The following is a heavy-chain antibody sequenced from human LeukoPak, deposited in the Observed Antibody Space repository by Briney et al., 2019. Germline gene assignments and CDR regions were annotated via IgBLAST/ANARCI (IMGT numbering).Heavy chain of an antibody. CDR3: ARYLVDQQLGISWFDP. V-gene: IGHV1-18*01. CDR1: GYTFTSYG. D-gene: IGHD6-13*01. J-gene: IGHJ5*02. CDR2: ISAYNGNT. Sequence: ASVKVSCKASGYTFTSYGISWVRQAPGQGLEWMGWISAYNGNTNYAQKLQDRVTMTTDTSTSTAYMELRSLRSDDTAVYYCARYLVDQQLGISWFDPWGQGTLVTVSS.